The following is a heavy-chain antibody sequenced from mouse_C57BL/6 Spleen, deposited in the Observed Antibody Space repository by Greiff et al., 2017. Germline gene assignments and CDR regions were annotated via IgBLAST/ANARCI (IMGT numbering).Heavy chain of an antibody. V-gene: IGHV5-4*01. D-gene: IGHD1-1*01. Sequence: EVLLVESGGGLVKPGGSLKLSCEASGFTFSSYAMSWVRQTPGQRLEWVATIRAGGSYTYYPDKVKGRFTFSIDNAKSNLYMQMSRLTSEDTAVYYCARVLYYYGSLVDDWGQGTTLTVSS. CDR1: GFTFSSYA. CDR3: ARVLYYYGSLVDD. J-gene: IGHJ2*01. CDR2: IRAGGSYT.